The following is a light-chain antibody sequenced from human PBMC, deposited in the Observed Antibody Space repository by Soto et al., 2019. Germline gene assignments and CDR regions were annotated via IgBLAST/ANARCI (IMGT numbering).Light chain of an antibody. J-gene: IGKJ5*01. V-gene: IGKV1-5*03. Sequence: DIQMTQSPSTLSGSVGDRVTITCRASQTISSWLAWYQQKPGKAPKLLIYKASTLKSGVPSRFSGSGSGTEFTLTISSLQPDDFATYYCQHYNNWITFGQGTRLEIK. CDR1: QTISSW. CDR3: QHYNNWIT. CDR2: KAS.